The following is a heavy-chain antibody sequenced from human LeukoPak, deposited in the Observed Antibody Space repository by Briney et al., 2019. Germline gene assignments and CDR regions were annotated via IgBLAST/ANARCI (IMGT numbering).Heavy chain of an antibody. V-gene: IGHV3-23*01. CDR3: AKRIEYSSSSAYFDY. CDR2: IGESGQST. J-gene: IGHJ4*02. CDR1: GFTFSNYG. Sequence: GGSLRLSCAASGFTFSNYGMTWVRQAPGKGLEWVSSIGESGQSTYYAGSVKGRFTISRDNSKHTLYLQMNTLGADDTALYYCAKRIEYSSSSAYFDYWGQGTLVTVSS. D-gene: IGHD6-6*01.